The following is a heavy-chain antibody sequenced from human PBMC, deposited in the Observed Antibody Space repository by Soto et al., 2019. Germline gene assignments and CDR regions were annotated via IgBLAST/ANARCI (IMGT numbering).Heavy chain of an antibody. J-gene: IGHJ5*02. CDR1: GYAFTSYW. D-gene: IGHD2-2*01. CDR2: IYPGDSDT. V-gene: IGHV5-51*01. CDR3: ARGYCTTTICDPWFDP. Sequence: PRESLKISCQASGYAFTSYWIAWVRQIPGRGLEWMGIIYPGDSDTRYSPSFQGQVTISADKSITTAYLQWNSLEASDTAMYYCARGYCTTTICDPWFDPWGQGTLVTVSS.